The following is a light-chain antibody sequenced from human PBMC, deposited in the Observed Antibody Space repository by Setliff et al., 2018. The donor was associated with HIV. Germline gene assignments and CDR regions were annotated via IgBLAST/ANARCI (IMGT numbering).Light chain of an antibody. CDR1: SSDVGSYSL. CDR3: CSYAGSSTPYV. CDR2: EVT. Sequence: QSALAQPASVSGSPGQSITISCTGTSSDVGSYSLFSWYQQHPGKAPKLIIYEVTKRPSGVSNRFSGSKSGNTASLTISGLQAEDEADYYCCSYAGSSTPYVFGTGTKV. J-gene: IGLJ1*01. V-gene: IGLV2-23*02.